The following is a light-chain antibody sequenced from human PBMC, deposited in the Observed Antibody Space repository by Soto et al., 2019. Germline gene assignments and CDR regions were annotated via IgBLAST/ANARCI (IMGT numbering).Light chain of an antibody. CDR3: QQYHRWPVT. CDR2: AAS. V-gene: IGKV3-15*01. J-gene: IGKJ4*01. CDR1: QSVSSN. Sequence: EIVLTQSPGTLSLSPGERATLSCRASQSVSSNLAWYQHKAGQAPRLLISAASTGATGIPARFSGGGSGTELTLTINSLQSEDFEIYYCQQYHRWPVTFGGGTKVDIK.